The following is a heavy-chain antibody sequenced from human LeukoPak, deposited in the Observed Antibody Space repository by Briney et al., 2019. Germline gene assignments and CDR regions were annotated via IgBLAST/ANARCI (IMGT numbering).Heavy chain of an antibody. CDR1: GDSISSSSYY. J-gene: IGHJ4*02. V-gene: IGHV4-39*07. CDR3: ATTTIRLGY. CDR2: IYYAGST. Sequence: SSETLSLTCNVSGDSISSSSYYWSWIRVPPGKGLEWIGSIYYAGSTYYNPSLKSRVTLSVDTSTNHFSLNIKSVTAADTAVYYCATTTIRLGYWGQGTLVTVSS. D-gene: IGHD1-26*01.